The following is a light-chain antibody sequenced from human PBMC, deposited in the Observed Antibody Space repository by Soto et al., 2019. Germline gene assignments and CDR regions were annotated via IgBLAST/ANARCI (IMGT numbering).Light chain of an antibody. Sequence: RTQCTSTDCKSVGYRETITFRASQTISSWLAWYQQKPGKAPKLLIYKASTLKSGVPSRLSGSGSGTEFSPTILSRQPDEFAAHPSSLSTTYLEAIAGGTKVDI. V-gene: IGKV1-5*03. J-gene: IGKJ4*01. CDR2: KAS. CDR1: QTISSW. CDR3: SLSTTYLEA.